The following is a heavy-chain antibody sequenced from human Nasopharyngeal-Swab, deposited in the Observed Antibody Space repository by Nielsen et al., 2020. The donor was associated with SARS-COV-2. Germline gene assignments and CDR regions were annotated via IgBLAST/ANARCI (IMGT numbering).Heavy chain of an antibody. CDR2: IYSGDST. V-gene: IGHV3-53*04. CDR3: AKDLWYYYDSSGSDY. D-gene: IGHD3-22*01. J-gene: IGHJ4*02. Sequence: WIRQPPGKGLEWVSVIYSGDSTYYADSVKGRFTISRHNSKNTLYLQMNSLRAEDTAVYYCAKDLWYYYDSSGSDYWGQGTLVTVSS.